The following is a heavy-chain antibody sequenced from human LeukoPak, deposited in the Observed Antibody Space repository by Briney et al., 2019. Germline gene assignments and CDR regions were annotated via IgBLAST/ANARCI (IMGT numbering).Heavy chain of an antibody. V-gene: IGHV6-1*01. Sequence: SQTLSLTCAISGDSVSSNSAAWNWIRQSPSRGLEWLGRTYYRSKWYNDYAVSVKSRITINPDTSKNQFSLQPNSVTPEDTAVYYCAREIITMVRGVIPYYYYYYMDVWGKGTTVTVSS. CDR1: GDSVSSNSAA. D-gene: IGHD3-10*01. CDR3: AREIITMVRGVIPYYYYYYMDV. CDR2: TYYRSKWYN. J-gene: IGHJ6*03.